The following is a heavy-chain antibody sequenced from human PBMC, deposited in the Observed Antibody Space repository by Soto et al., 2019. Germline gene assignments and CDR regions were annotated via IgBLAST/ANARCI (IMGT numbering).Heavy chain of an antibody. CDR3: ARVYSGEYYYGSGGPDNPYYYYGMDV. J-gene: IGHJ6*02. Sequence: QVQLVQSGAEVKKPGASVKVSCKASGYTFTSYYMHWVRQAPGQGLEWMGIINPSGGSTSYAQKFQGRVTMTTDTSTSTVYMELSSLRSEDTAVYYCARVYSGEYYYGSGGPDNPYYYYGMDVWGQGTTVTVSS. CDR1: GYTFTSYY. V-gene: IGHV1-46*01. D-gene: IGHD3-10*01. CDR2: INPSGGST.